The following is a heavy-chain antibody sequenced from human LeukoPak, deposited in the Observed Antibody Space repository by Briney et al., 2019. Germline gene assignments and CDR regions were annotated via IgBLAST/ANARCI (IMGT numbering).Heavy chain of an antibody. J-gene: IGHJ4*02. Sequence: GRSLRLSCAASGFTFSSYAMHWLRQAPGKGLEGVAVISYDGSNKYYADSVKGRFTISRDNSKNTLYLQMNSLRAEDTAVYYCARDARVVATLDYWGQGTLVTVSS. CDR3: ARDARVVATLDY. D-gene: IGHD5-12*01. V-gene: IGHV3-30*04. CDR1: GFTFSSYA. CDR2: ISYDGSNK.